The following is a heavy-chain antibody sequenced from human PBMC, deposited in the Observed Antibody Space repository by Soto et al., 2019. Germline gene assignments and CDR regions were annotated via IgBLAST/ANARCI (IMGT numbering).Heavy chain of an antibody. V-gene: IGHV3-74*01. J-gene: IGHJ4*02. D-gene: IGHD2-15*01. Sequence: EVQLVESGGGLVQPGGSLRLSCAASGFTFSSYWMHWVRQAPGKGLVWVSRINSDGSSTSYADSVKGRFTISRDNAKKTLYLQMNILIAEDTAVYYCVRTSLVVAAATREDYWGQGTLVTVSS. CDR2: INSDGSST. CDR3: VRTSLVVAAATREDY. CDR1: GFTFSSYW.